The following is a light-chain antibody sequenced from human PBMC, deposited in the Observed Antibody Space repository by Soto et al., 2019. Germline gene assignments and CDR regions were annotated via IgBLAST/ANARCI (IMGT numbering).Light chain of an antibody. J-gene: IGKJ3*01. CDR2: DTS. V-gene: IGKV3-11*01. Sequence: EIVLTQAPTTLSFSLGERATLSCRASQTVSKYLAWYQQKPGQAPRLLIYDTSNRATGIPARFSGSGSGTDFTLTISGQQPEDFAVYYCQQRSNWPFTFGPGTTVDFK. CDR1: QTVSKY. CDR3: QQRSNWPFT.